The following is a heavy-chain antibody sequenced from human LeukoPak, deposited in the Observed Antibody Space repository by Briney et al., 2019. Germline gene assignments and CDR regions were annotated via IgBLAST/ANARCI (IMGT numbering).Heavy chain of an antibody. CDR1: GGSFSGYY. V-gene: IGHV4-34*01. Sequence: SETLSLTCAVYGGSFSGYYWSWIRQPPGKGLEWIGEINHSGSTNYNPSLKSRVTISVDTSKNQFSLKLSSVTAADTAVYYCARVGGSYENWFDPWGQGTLVTVSS. CDR2: INHSGST. CDR3: ARVGGSYENWFDP. D-gene: IGHD1-26*01. J-gene: IGHJ5*02.